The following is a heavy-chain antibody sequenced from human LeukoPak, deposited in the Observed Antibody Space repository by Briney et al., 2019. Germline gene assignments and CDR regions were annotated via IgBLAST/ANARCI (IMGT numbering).Heavy chain of an antibody. CDR3: ARGVDGDYFDY. J-gene: IGHJ4*02. D-gene: IGHD2-15*01. Sequence: GGSLRLSCAASGFTFSSYSMNWVRQAPGKGLEWVAVISYDGSNKYYADSVKGRFTISRDNSKNTLYLQMNSLRAEDTAVYYCARGVDGDYFDYWGQGTLVTVSS. V-gene: IGHV3-30*03. CDR2: ISYDGSNK. CDR1: GFTFSSYS.